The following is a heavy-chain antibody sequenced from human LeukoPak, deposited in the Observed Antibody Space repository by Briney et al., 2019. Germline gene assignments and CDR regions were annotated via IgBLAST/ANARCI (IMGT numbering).Heavy chain of an antibody. CDR3: ARGAPVGVVVVVAANNWFDP. V-gene: IGHV1-69*04. J-gene: IGHJ5*02. D-gene: IGHD2-15*01. CDR2: IIPILGIA. Sequence: SVKVSCKASGGTFSSYAISWVRQAPGQGLEWMGRIIPILGIANYAQKFQGRVTITADKSTSTAYMELSSLRSEDTAVYYCARGAPVGVVVVVAANNWFDPWGQETLVTVSS. CDR1: GGTFSSYA.